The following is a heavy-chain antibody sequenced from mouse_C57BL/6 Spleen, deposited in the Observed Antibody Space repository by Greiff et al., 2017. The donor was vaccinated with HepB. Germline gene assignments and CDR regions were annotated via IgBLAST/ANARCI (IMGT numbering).Heavy chain of an antibody. D-gene: IGHD2-5*01. Sequence: EVQRVESGGGLVKPGGSLKLSCAASGFTFSDYGMHWVRQAPEKGLEWVAYISSGSSTIYYADTVKGRFTISRDNAKNTLFLQMTSLRSEDTAVYYCARSSNYFYAMDYWGQGTSVTVSS. J-gene: IGHJ4*01. V-gene: IGHV5-17*01. CDR3: ARSSNYFYAMDY. CDR2: ISSGSSTI. CDR1: GFTFSDYG.